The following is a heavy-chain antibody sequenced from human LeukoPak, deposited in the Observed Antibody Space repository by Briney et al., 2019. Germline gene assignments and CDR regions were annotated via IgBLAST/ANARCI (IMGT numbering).Heavy chain of an antibody. Sequence: GGSLRLSCAASGFTFSSYWMHWVRQAPGKGLVWVSRINSDGSSTSYADSVKGRFTISRDNAKNTLYLQMNSLRAEDTAVYYCARGDGYYYDSSGPDYWGQGTLVTASS. CDR2: INSDGSST. CDR1: GFTFSSYW. CDR3: ARGDGYYYDSSGPDY. D-gene: IGHD3-22*01. J-gene: IGHJ4*02. V-gene: IGHV3-74*01.